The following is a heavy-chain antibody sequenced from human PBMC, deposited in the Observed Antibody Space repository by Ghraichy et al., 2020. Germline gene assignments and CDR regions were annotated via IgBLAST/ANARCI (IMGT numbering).Heavy chain of an antibody. CDR3: ATGQSWGRFDP. CDR1: GFTLSTYA. J-gene: IGHJ5*02. CDR2: ISRSGDIT. D-gene: IGHD6-13*01. V-gene: IGHV3-23*01. Sequence: GGSLRLSCAASGFTLSTYAMNWVRQGPGKGLEWVSLISRSGDITYYADSVKGRFTISRDTSKNTLYLQVNSLRADDTAVYYCATGQSWGRFDPWGQGTLVTVSS.